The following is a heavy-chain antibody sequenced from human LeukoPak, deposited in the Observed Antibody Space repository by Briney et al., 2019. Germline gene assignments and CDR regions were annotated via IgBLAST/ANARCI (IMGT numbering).Heavy chain of an antibody. J-gene: IGHJ5*02. D-gene: IGHD3-3*01. V-gene: IGHV4-59*01. CDR1: GGSISSYY. CDR2: IYYSGST. CDR3: ARKEWAGPFDP. Sequence: QPSETLSLTCTVSGGSISSYYWSWIRQPPGKGLEWIGYIYYSGSTNYNPSLKSRVTISVDTSKNQFSLKLSSVTAADTAVYYCARKEWAGPFDPWGQGTLVTVSS.